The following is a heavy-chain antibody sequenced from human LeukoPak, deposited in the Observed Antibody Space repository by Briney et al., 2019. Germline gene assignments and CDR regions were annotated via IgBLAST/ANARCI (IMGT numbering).Heavy chain of an antibody. V-gene: IGHV3-30*02. Sequence: GGSLGLSCAASGFTFSNYGMHWVRQAPGKGLEWVAVIWYDGSNTCYADSVKGRFTISRDNSRNTLYLQMDSLRAEDTAVYYCAKDRGNYYYGMDVWGQGTTVTVSS. CDR3: AKDRGNYYYGMDV. D-gene: IGHD1-26*01. CDR2: IWYDGSNT. CDR1: GFTFSNYG. J-gene: IGHJ6*02.